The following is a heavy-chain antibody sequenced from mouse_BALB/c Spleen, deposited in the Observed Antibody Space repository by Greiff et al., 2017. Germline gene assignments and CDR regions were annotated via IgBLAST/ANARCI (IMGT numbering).Heavy chain of an antibody. D-gene: IGHD1-1*01. CDR2: ISSGGSYT. CDR1: GFTFSSYG. Sequence: EVMLVESGGDLVKPGGSLKLSCAASGFTFSSYGMSWVRQTPDKRLEWVATISSGGSYTYYPDSVKGRFTISRDNAKNTLYLQMSSLKSEDTAMYYCARLDYYGSSDFDYWGQGTTLTVSS. V-gene: IGHV5-6*01. J-gene: IGHJ2*01. CDR3: ARLDYYGSSDFDY.